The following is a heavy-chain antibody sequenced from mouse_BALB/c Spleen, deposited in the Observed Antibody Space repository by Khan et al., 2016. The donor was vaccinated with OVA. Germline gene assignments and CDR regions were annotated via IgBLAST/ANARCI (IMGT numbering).Heavy chain of an antibody. J-gene: IGHJ2*01. CDR2: IWAGGST. Sequence: VELVESGPGLVAPSQSLSITCTVSGFSLTSYGVHWVRQPPGKGLEWLGVIWAGGSTNYNSALMSRLRISKDNSKSQVFLKMNSLQTDDTAMYYCARDPVVEYYFDYWGQGTTLTVSS. D-gene: IGHD1-1*01. CDR1: GFSLTSYG. V-gene: IGHV2-9*02. CDR3: ARDPVVEYYFDY.